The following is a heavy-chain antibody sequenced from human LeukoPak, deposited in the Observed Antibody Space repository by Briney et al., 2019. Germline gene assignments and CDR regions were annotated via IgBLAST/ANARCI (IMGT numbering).Heavy chain of an antibody. CDR1: EFTLSSYA. Sequence: GGSLRLSCAASEFTLSSYAMSWVRQAPGKGLEWVSSISGNGAHSYYADSVKGRFTISRDFSWNAVYLQMSSLRVEDTAEYYCAKAVDGRGYYFERGADFWGQGTMVTVSS. J-gene: IGHJ4*02. V-gene: IGHV3-23*01. CDR2: ISGNGAHS. CDR3: AKAVDGRGYYFERGADF. D-gene: IGHD3-22*01.